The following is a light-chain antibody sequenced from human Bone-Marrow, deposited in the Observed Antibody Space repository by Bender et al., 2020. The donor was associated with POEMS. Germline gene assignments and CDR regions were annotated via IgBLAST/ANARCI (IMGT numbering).Light chain of an antibody. Sequence: QSALTQPPSASGSPGQSVTISCTGASSDVGGYNYVSWYQQHPGKAPKLIIFEINKRPSGVPDRFSGSKSGNTASLTISGLQAEDEADYFCCSFAGSSHVFGTGTKVTVL. CDR1: SSDVGGYNY. CDR3: CSFAGSSHV. CDR2: EIN. J-gene: IGLJ1*01. V-gene: IGLV2-8*01.